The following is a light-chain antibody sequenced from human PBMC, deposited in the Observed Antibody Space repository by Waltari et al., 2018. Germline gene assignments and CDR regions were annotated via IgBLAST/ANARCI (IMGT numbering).Light chain of an antibody. CDR1: QSLLHTDGRTY. CDR3: LQTLQTPPT. Sequence: DIVMTQTPPSLPVTPGEPASIPCRSSQSLLHTDGRTYLYWYLQKPGQPPRLLIYRVSNRFSGVPDRFSGSGSGTDFTLKISRVEAEDVGVYYCLQTLQTPPTFGQGTKVEIK. J-gene: IGKJ1*01. V-gene: IGKV2D-29*01. CDR2: RVS.